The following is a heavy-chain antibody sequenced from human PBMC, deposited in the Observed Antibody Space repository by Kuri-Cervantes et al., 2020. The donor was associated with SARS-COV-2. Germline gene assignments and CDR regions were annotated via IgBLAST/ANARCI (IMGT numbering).Heavy chain of an antibody. CDR2: IYYSGST. V-gene: IGHV4-59*12. J-gene: IGHJ5*02. D-gene: IGHD2-15*01. CDR1: GGSFSGYY. CDR3: ASYSGWFDP. Sequence: SETLSLTCAVYGGSFSGYYWSWIRQPPGKGLEWIGYIYYSGSTNYNPSLKSRVTISVDTSKNQFSLKLSSVTAADTAVYYCASYSGWFDPWGQGTLVTVSS.